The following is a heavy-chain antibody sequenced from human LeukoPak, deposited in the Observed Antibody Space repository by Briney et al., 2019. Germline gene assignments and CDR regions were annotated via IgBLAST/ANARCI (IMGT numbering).Heavy chain of an antibody. V-gene: IGHV1-69*10. Sequence: ASVTVSCKASGGSFSSYAISWVRQAPGQGLEWMGGIIPVFAIANYAQRFQGRVNITADRSTTTAYMDLSSLRSDDTAVYYCARGDLSGSRYDDWGQGTLVTVSS. CDR2: IIPVFAIA. J-gene: IGHJ4*02. CDR1: GGSFSSYA. D-gene: IGHD3-22*01. CDR3: ARGDLSGSRYDD.